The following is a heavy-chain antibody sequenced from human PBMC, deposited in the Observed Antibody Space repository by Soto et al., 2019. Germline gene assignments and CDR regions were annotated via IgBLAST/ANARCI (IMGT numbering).Heavy chain of an antibody. CDR2: IHYSGST. Sequence: QVQLQESGPGLVKPSETLSLTCTVSGGSISSSYWSWIRQPPGKGLEWVGYIHYSGSTHYNPSLNSRITISLDTSKNQFSLKLTSVTAADTAVYYCARHSTRLDVWGKGTTVTVSS. J-gene: IGHJ6*04. V-gene: IGHV4-59*08. D-gene: IGHD4-17*01. CDR1: GGSISSSY. CDR3: ARHSTRLDV.